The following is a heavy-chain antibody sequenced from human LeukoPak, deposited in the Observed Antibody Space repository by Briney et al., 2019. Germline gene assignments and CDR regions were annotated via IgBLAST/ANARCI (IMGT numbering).Heavy chain of an antibody. Sequence: ASVKVSCKASGYIFTGYYIHWVRQAPGQGLEWMGWINPNSGATNYVQKFQGRVTITRDTSINTAYMELSSLRSEDTAVYYCARVDGSPDSWGQGTLVTVSS. J-gene: IGHJ4*02. V-gene: IGHV1-2*02. CDR1: GYIFTGYY. CDR3: ARVDGSPDS. CDR2: INPNSGAT. D-gene: IGHD2-15*01.